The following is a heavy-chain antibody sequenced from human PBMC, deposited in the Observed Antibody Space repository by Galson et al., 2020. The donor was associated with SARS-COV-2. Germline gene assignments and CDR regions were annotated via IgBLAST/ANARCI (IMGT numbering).Heavy chain of an antibody. CDR3: ARAYYGSGYLDY. V-gene: IGHV3-30*04. CDR2: ISYDGSNK. D-gene: IGHD3-10*01. J-gene: IGHJ4*02. Sequence: GGSLRLSCAASGFTFSSYAMHWVRQAPGKGLEWVAVISYDGSNKYYADSVKGRFTISRDNSKNTLYLQMNSLRAEDTAVYYCARAYYGSGYLDYWGQGTLVTVSS. CDR1: GFTFSSYA.